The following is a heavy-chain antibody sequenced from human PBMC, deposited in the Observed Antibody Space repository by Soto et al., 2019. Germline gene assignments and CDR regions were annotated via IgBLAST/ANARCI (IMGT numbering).Heavy chain of an antibody. CDR1: GYSFSSYW. J-gene: IGHJ4*02. V-gene: IGHV5-51*01. Sequence: EVQLVQSGAEVKKPGESLNLSCKGSGYSFSSYWIGWARQMPGKGLEWMGFIYPSDSVTKYSPSFQGQVNISADKSISTAFLQWSSLRSDDTAVYYCARDPPPPDYWGQGTLVTVSS. CDR2: IYPSDSVT. CDR3: ARDPPPPDY.